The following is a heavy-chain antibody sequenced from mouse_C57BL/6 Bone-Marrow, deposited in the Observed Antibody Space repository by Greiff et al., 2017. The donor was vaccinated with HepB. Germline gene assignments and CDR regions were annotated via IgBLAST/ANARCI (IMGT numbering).Heavy chain of an antibody. D-gene: IGHD2-13*01. Sequence: VQLQESGPGLVQPSQSLSITCTVSGFSLTSYGVHWVRQSPGKGLEWLGVIWSGGSTDYNAAFISRLSISKDNSKSQVFFKMNSLQADDTAIYYCARNGDGDDWYFDVWGTGTTVTVSS. CDR1: GFSLTSYG. CDR3: ARNGDGDDWYFDV. J-gene: IGHJ1*03. CDR2: IWSGGST. V-gene: IGHV2-2*01.